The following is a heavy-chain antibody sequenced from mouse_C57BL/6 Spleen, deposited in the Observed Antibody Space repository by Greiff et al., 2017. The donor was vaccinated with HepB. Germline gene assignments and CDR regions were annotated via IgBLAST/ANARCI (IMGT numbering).Heavy chain of an antibody. D-gene: IGHD3-2*01. CDR1: GYTFTSYW. Sequence: VQLKQPGAELVKPGASVKLSCKASGYTFTSYWMQWVKQRPGQGLEWIGEIDPSDSYTNYNQKFKGKATLTVDTSSSTAYMQLSSLTSEDSAVYYCARDSYWGQGTTLTVSS. CDR3: ARDSY. CDR2: IDPSDSYT. J-gene: IGHJ2*01. V-gene: IGHV1-50*01.